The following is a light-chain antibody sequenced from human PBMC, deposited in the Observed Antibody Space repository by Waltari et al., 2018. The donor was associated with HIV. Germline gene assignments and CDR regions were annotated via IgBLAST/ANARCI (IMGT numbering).Light chain of an antibody. V-gene: IGLV6-57*01. CDR2: EDN. Sequence: NFMLTQPHSVSESPGKTVTISCTRSSGSIASNYVKWYQQRPGSSPTTVIYEDNQRPSGGPDRFSGSIDSSSNSASLTISGLKTEDEADYYCQSYDDINGGVFGGGTKLIVL. CDR3: QSYDDINGGV. J-gene: IGLJ3*02. CDR1: SGSIASNY.